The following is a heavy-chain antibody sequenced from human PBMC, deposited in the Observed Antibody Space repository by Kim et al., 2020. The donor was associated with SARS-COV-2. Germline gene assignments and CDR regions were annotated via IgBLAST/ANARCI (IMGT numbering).Heavy chain of an antibody. J-gene: IGHJ6*02. CDR3: ASEGGDIVLMVDV. D-gene: IGHD2-8*01. CDR2: IWYDGSNK. CDR1: GFTFSSYG. Sequence: GGSLRLSCAASGFTFSSYGMHWVRQAPGKGLEWVAVIWYDGSNKYYADSVKGRFTISRDNSKNTLYLQMNSLRAEDTAVYYCASEGGDIVLMVDVWGQGTTATVSS. V-gene: IGHV3-33*01.